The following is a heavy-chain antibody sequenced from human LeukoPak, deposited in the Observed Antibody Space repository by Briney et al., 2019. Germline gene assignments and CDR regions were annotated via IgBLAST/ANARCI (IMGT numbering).Heavy chain of an antibody. CDR1: GFTFNSYA. D-gene: IGHD6-19*01. Sequence: GGSLRLSRAGSGFTFNSYAMSWGRQAPGEGPGVVSAISGSGGSTYYADSVKGRFTISRGNSKNTLYLQMNSLRAEDTAVYYCANPKGGWDAFDIWGQGTMVTVSS. CDR3: ANPKGGWDAFDI. J-gene: IGHJ3*02. CDR2: ISGSGGST. V-gene: IGHV3-23*01.